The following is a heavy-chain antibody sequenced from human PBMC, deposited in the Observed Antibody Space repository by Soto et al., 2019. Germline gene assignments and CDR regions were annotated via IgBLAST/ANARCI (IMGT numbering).Heavy chain of an antibody. CDR2: IYYSGST. V-gene: IGHV4-59*01. J-gene: IGHJ3*02. D-gene: IGHD5-12*01. CDR1: GCFLSSYY. CDR3: ARLSRSKDGYNFFDAFDI. Sequence: SGTLFPTCPFFGCFLSSYYWGRVPPPPGEGLEWIGYIYYSGSTNYNPSLKSRVTISVDTSKNQFSLKLSSVTAADTAVYYCARLSRSKDGYNFFDAFDIWGQGTMVTVSS.